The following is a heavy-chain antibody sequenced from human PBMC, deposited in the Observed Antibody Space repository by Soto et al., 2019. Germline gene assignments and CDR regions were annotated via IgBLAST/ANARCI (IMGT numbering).Heavy chain of an antibody. CDR2: ISYDGSNK. V-gene: IGHV3-30*18. CDR1: GFTFSSYG. CDR3: AKDRWFDP. J-gene: IGHJ5*02. Sequence: GGSLRVSCAASGFTFSSYGMHWVRQAPGKGLEWVAVISYDGSNKYYADSVKGRFTISRDNSKNTLYLQMNSLRAEDTAVYYCAKDRWFDPWGQGTLVTVS.